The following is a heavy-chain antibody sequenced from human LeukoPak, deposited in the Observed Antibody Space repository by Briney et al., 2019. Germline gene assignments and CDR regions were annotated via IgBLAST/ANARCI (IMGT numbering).Heavy chain of an antibody. CDR1: GGSISSYY. CDR3: ARLPPSYYRSLYLDY. J-gene: IGHJ4*02. V-gene: IGHV4-39*01. Sequence: SETLSLTCTVSGGSISSYYWGWIRQPPGKGLEWIGSIYYSGSTYYNPSLKSRVTISVDTSKNQFSLKLSSVTAADTAVYYCARLPPSYYRSLYLDYWGQGTLVTVSS. D-gene: IGHD1-26*01. CDR2: IYYSGST.